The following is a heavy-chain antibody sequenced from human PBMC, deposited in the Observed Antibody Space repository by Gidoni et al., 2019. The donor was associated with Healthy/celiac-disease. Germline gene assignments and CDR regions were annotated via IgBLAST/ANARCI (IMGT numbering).Heavy chain of an antibody. V-gene: IGHV3-9*01. J-gene: IGHJ4*02. CDR2: ISWNSGSI. CDR1: GFTFDDYA. Sequence: EVQLVESGGGLVQPGRSLRLSCAASGFTFDDYAMHWVRQAPGKGLEWVSGISWNSGSIGYADSVKGRFTISRDNAKNSLYLQMNSLRAEDTALYYCAKDESAVEYSSTTDYWGQGTLVTVSS. D-gene: IGHD6-6*01. CDR3: AKDESAVEYSSTTDY.